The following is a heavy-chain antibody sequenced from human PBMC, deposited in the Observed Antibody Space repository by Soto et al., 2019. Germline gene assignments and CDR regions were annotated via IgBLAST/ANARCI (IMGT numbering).Heavy chain of an antibody. J-gene: IGHJ2*01. CDR2: IYYSGST. CDR3: ARGIYSSGWYWRYFDL. D-gene: IGHD6-19*01. Sequence: QVQLQESGPGLVKPSETLSLTCTVSGGSISSYYWSWIRQPPGKGLEWIGYIYYSGSTNYNPSLKSRVTISVDTSKNQFSLKLSSVTAADTAVYYCARGIYSSGWYWRYFDLWGRGTLVTVSS. CDR1: GGSISSYY. V-gene: IGHV4-59*01.